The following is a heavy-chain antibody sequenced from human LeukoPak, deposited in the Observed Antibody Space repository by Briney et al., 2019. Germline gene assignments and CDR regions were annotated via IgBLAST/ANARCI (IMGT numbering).Heavy chain of an antibody. CDR2: ISGRSGDT. CDR3: APYEGIGAR. Sequence: PGGSLRLSCAASGFTFSSYAMSSVRQAPGKGLEWVSAISGRSGDTYYAASVKGRFTISRDNSKNTLYLQMNTLRAEDTAVYYCAPYEGIGARGGQGTLVTVSS. D-gene: IGHD3-10*01. CDR1: GFTFSSYA. V-gene: IGHV3-23*01. J-gene: IGHJ4*02.